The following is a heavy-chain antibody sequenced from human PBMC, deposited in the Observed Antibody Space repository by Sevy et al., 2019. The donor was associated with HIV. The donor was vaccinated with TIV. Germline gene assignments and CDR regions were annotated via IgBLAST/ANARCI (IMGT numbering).Heavy chain of an antibody. CDR3: ARDSRGNCGGDCYYYYYMDV. V-gene: IGHV1-69*13. Sequence: ASVKVSCKASGGTFSSYAISWVRQAPGQGLEWMGRIIPIFGTANYAQKFQGRVTITADESTSTAYMELSSLRSEDTAMYYCARDSRGNCGGDCYYYYYMDVWGKGTTVTVSS. J-gene: IGHJ6*03. CDR1: GGTFSSYA. D-gene: IGHD2-21*02. CDR2: IIPIFGTA.